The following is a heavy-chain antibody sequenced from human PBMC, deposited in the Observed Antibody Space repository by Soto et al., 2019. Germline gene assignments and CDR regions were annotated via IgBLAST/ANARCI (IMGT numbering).Heavy chain of an antibody. CDR3: ARSPDVDTAMVMRYFDY. D-gene: IGHD5-18*01. V-gene: IGHV4-34*01. CDR2: INRSGST. Sequence: SETLSLICAVYGGSFSGYYWSWIRQPPGKGVEWIGEINRSGSTNYNPSLQGRVTISVDTSKNQFSLKLSSVTAADTAVYYCARSPDVDTAMVMRYFDYWGQGTLVTVSS. J-gene: IGHJ4*02. CDR1: GGSFSGYY.